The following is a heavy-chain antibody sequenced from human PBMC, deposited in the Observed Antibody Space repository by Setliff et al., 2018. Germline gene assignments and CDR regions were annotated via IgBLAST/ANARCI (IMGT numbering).Heavy chain of an antibody. D-gene: IGHD2-2*01. CDR2: IYSGGST. J-gene: IGHJ6*04. CDR3: ARGIVVVPAALDV. CDR1: GFTVSSNY. Sequence: TGGPLRLSCAVSGFTVSSNYMSWVRQAPGKGLEWVSVIYSGGSTYYTDSVKGRFTISRDNSKSTLYLQMNSLRAEDTAVYYCARGIVVVPAALDVWGKGTTVTVSS. V-gene: IGHV3-66*02.